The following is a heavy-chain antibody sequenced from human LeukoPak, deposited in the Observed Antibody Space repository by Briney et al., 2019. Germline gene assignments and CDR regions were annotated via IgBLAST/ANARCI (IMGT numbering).Heavy chain of an antibody. CDR3: ARVKGDLIYYFDY. D-gene: IGHD1-26*01. Sequence: SETLSLTCTVSGGSISSYYWSWIRQPPGKGLEWIGYIYYSGSTNYNPSLKSRVTISVDTSKNQFSLKLSPVTAADTAVYYCARVKGDLIYYFDYWGQGTLVTVSS. J-gene: IGHJ4*02. CDR1: GGSISSYY. V-gene: IGHV4-59*01. CDR2: IYYSGST.